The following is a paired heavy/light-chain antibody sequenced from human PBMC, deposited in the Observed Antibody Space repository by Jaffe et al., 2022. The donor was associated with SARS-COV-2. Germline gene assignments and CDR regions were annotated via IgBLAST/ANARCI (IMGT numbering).Heavy chain of an antibody. Sequence: DVQLLESGGGLVQPGGSLRLSCAASGFTISSYAMSWVRQAPGKGLEWVSIISGSGGSTYYADSVKGRFTISRDNSKNTVYLQMNGLRAEDTAVYYCATAITIIAVVTLQDDYWGQGTLVTVSS. V-gene: IGHV3-23*01. D-gene: IGHD3-22*01. CDR1: GFTISSYA. J-gene: IGHJ4*02. CDR2: ISGSGGST. CDR3: ATAITIIAVVTLQDDY.
Light chain of an antibody. CDR2: AAS. J-gene: IGKJ5*01. CDR3: QQSYGDPIT. V-gene: IGKV1-39*01. CDR1: QNIIKY. Sequence: DIQMTQSPSSLSASVGDRVTITCRASQNIIKYLNWYQQKPGKAPKRLIYAASNLQRGVPSKFSGSGSGTDFTLTISSLQPEDFATYYCQQSYGDPITFGQGTRLEIK.